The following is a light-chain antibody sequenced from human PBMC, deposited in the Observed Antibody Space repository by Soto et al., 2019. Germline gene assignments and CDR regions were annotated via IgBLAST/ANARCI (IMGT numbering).Light chain of an antibody. V-gene: IGKV3-15*01. CDR1: QSVSSN. CDR2: GAS. Sequence: EIVLTQSPATLSVSPGARATLSCRASQSVSSNLAWYQQIPGRAPRLLIYGASTRASGIPARFSASGSGTEFTLTISSLQSEDFAVYYCQQFNYWPPITFGQGTRLEIK. J-gene: IGKJ5*01. CDR3: QQFNYWPPIT.